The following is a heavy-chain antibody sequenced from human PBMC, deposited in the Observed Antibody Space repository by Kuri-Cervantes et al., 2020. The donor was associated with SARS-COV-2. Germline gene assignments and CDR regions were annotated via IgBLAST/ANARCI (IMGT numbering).Heavy chain of an antibody. V-gene: IGHV3-15*07. CDR1: GFTFSTSW. J-gene: IGHJ6*02. Sequence: GESLKISCAASGFTFSTSWMHWVRQAPGKGLEWVGFIKLESEGRATDYAAPVRGRFTISRDDSNNALYLQMNGLKTKDTAVYYCLRDWYGVDFWGQGNTVNVSS. D-gene: IGHD2-21*01. CDR3: LRDWYGVDF. CDR2: IKLESEGRAT.